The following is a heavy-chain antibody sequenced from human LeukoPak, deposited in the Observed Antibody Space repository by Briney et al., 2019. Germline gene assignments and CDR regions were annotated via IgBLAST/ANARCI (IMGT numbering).Heavy chain of an antibody. CDR3: VREGNELLSKDFDY. CDR1: GFTFTGYY. Sequence: ASVKVSCKASGFTFTGYYIHWVRQAPGQGLEWMGYINPHSGGTNSPHKFQGRVTLTTDTSISAAYMELSSLISDDTAMYYCVREGNELLSKDFDYWGQGTLVAVSS. V-gene: IGHV1-2*02. CDR2: INPHSGGT. D-gene: IGHD2-21*02. J-gene: IGHJ4*02.